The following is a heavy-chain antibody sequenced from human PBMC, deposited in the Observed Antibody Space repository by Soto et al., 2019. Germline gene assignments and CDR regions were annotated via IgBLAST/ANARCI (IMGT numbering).Heavy chain of an antibody. CDR1: GGSISSSSYY. CDR2: IYYSGST. D-gene: IGHD2-2*01. CDR3: ARKDCSSTSCYEGWFDP. Sequence: QLQLQESGPGLVKPSETLSLTCTVSGGSISSSSYYWGWIRQPPGKGLEGIGSIYYSGSTYYNPSLKSRVTISVDTSKNQFSLKLSSVTAADTAVYYCARKDCSSTSCYEGWFDPWGQGTLVTVSS. J-gene: IGHJ5*02. V-gene: IGHV4-39*01.